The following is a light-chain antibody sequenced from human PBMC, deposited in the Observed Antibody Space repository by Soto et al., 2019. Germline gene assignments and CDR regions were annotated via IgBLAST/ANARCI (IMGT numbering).Light chain of an antibody. CDR1: QGIDKF. Sequence: IQLTQSPSSLSASVGDRVTITCRASQGIDKFLAWYQQTAGKAPKLLIYAASTLETGVPSRFSGSGSGTTFTLTISSLQPEDFATYYCQQSHSTPLTFGQGTKMEIK. CDR2: AAS. V-gene: IGKV1-9*01. J-gene: IGKJ1*01. CDR3: QQSHSTPLT.